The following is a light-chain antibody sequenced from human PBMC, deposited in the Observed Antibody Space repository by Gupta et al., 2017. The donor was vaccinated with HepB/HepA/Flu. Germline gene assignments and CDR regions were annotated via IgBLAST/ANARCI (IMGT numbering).Light chain of an antibody. V-gene: IGLV1-51*02. CDR2: ENN. CDR3: RPWENHRNAGGV. CDR1: SSNIGCNF. J-gene: IGLJ1*01. Sequence: QSAFTQPPAVSPSPGQKVTISSSGSSSNIGCNFVSWYQQLPGTAPNLLIYENNKRPSGVPARFSCSKSGTSATLGITGPQTGDEADYYCRPWENHRNAGGVFGSGTTVTVL.